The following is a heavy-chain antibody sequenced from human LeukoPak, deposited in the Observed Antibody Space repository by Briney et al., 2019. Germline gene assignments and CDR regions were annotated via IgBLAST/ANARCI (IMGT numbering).Heavy chain of an antibody. V-gene: IGHV1-18*01. J-gene: IGHJ6*03. CDR3: ARADHYGSGSYYNLLYYYYYMDV. CDR2: ISAYNGNT. D-gene: IGHD3-10*01. CDR1: GYTFTSYG. Sequence: ASVKVSCKASGYTFTSYGISWVRQAPGQGLEWMGWISAYNGNTNYAQKLQGRVTMTTDTSTSTAYMELRSLRSEDTAVCYCARADHYGSGSYYNLLYYYYYMDVWGKGTTVTIS.